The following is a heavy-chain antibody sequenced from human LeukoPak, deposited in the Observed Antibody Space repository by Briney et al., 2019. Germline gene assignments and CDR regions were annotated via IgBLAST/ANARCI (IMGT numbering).Heavy chain of an antibody. V-gene: IGHV4-59*08. D-gene: IGHD3-10*01. CDR3: ARRFTMVRGVIIKGVSDY. Sequence: SESLSLTCTVSGGSTSSYYWTWIRRPPGKGVEWCGDIYYSGSTNYNPSLKSRVTISVDTSKNQFSLKRSSVTAADTAVYYCARRFTMVRGVIIKGVSDYWGQGTLVTVSS. CDR1: GGSTSSYY. CDR2: IYYSGST. J-gene: IGHJ4*02.